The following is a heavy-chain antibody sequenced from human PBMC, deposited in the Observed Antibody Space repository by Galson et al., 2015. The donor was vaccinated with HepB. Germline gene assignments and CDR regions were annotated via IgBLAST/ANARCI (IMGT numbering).Heavy chain of an antibody. Sequence: SVKVSCKASGGTFSSYAISWVRQAPGQGLEWMGGIIPIFGTANYAQKFQGRVTMTRDTSTSTVYMELSSLRSEDTAVYYCARGGRLGAGRLFDYWGQGTLVTVSS. D-gene: IGHD6-19*01. CDR3: ARGGRLGAGRLFDY. CDR1: GGTFSSYA. CDR2: IIPIFGTA. J-gene: IGHJ4*02. V-gene: IGHV1-69*05.